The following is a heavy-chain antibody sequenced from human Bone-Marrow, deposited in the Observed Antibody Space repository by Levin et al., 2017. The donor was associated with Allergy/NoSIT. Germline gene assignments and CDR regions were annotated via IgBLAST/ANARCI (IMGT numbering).Heavy chain of an antibody. Sequence: ASVKVSCKASGYTFTGYYMHWVRQAPGQGLEWMGWINPNSGGTNYAQKFQGRVTMTRDTSISTAYMELSRLRSDDTAVYYCARGAGGNSSGWFWAFSDDGGDAFDIWGQGTMVTVSS. CDR2: INPNSGGT. J-gene: IGHJ3*02. D-gene: IGHD6-19*01. CDR1: GYTFTGYY. CDR3: ARGAGGNSSGWFWAFSDDGGDAFDI. V-gene: IGHV1-2*02.